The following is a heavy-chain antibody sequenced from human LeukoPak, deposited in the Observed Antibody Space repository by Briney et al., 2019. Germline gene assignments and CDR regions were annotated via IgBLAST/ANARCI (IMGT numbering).Heavy chain of an antibody. CDR2: IYSGGST. V-gene: IGHV3-53*01. J-gene: IGHJ1*01. D-gene: IGHD2-8*01. CDR3: ASMYFSQYLQH. Sequence: PGGSLRLSCAASGFTVNSNYLSWARQAPGKGLEWVSVIYSGGSTYYADSVKGRFTISRDNSKNTLYLQMNSLRAEDTAVYYCASMYFSQYLQHSGLGTLVTVSS. CDR1: GFTVNSNY.